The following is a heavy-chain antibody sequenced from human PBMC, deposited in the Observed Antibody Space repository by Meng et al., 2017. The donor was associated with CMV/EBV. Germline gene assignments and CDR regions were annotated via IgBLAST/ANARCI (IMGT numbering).Heavy chain of an antibody. V-gene: IGHV1-69*02. Sequence: SVKVSCKASGGTFSSYTISWVRQAPGQGLEWMGRIIPILGIANYAQKFQGRVTITADKSTSTAYMELSSLRSDDTAVYYCARGSSRYVLDWFDPWGQGTLVTVSS. J-gene: IGHJ5*02. CDR3: ARGSSRYVLDWFDP. CDR2: IIPILGIA. CDR1: GGTFSSYT. D-gene: IGHD6-13*01.